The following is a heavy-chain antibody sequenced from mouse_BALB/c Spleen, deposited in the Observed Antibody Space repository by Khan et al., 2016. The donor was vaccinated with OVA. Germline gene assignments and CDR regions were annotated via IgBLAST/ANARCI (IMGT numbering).Heavy chain of an antibody. D-gene: IGHD1-1*02. V-gene: IGHV1-61*01. CDR2: IDPSDSET. J-gene: IGHJ3*01. CDR3: ARGGCGTSFAY. CDR1: GYTFTSFW. Sequence: QVQLQQSGAELVRPGASVKLSCKASGYTFTSFWMNWVTERPGQGLEWIGMIDPSDSETHYNQMFKDKATLTVDKSSSTAYMQLSGLTSEDSAVYYCARGGCGTSFAYWGQGTLVTVSA.